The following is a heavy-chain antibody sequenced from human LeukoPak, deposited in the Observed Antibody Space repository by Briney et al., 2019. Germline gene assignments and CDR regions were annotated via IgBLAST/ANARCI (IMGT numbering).Heavy chain of an antibody. CDR3: ARDQKSGWYDPEGYFDY. CDR1: GFTFSSYS. CDR2: ISSSSSYI. V-gene: IGHV3-21*01. D-gene: IGHD6-19*01. Sequence: PGGYLRLSCAASGFTFSSYSMNGVRQAPGKGLEWVSSISSSSSYIYYADSMKGRFTISRDNAKNSVYLQMNSLRAEDTAVYYCARDQKSGWYDPEGYFDYWGQGTLVTVSS. J-gene: IGHJ4*02.